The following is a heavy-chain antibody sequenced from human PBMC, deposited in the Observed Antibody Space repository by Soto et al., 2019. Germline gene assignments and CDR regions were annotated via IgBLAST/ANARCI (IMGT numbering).Heavy chain of an antibody. D-gene: IGHD3-3*01. Sequence: GGSLRLSCAASGFTFSSYWMSWVRQAPGKGLEWVANIKQDGSEKYYVDSVKGRFTISRDNAKNSLYLQMNSLRAEDTAVYYCARWARITIFGVVINDAFDIWGQGTMVTVSS. V-gene: IGHV3-7*01. CDR2: IKQDGSEK. CDR1: GFTFSSYW. J-gene: IGHJ3*02. CDR3: ARWARITIFGVVINDAFDI.